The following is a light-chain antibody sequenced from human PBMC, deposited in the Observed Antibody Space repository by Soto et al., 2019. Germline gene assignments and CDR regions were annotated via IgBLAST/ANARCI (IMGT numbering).Light chain of an antibody. Sequence: DVQMTQCPSSLSASVGDRVTIACRASQPIGNYLNLYQQKPGEVPKVLIFAASSLRSGVPSRFSGSGYGTDFTLSINNLHPEDVATYYSQQTYAVPLTFGQGTRLEIK. CDR2: AAS. V-gene: IGKV1-39*01. J-gene: IGKJ5*01. CDR1: QPIGNY. CDR3: QQTYAVPLT.